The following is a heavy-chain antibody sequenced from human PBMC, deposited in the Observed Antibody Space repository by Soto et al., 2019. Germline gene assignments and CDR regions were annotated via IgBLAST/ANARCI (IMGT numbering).Heavy chain of an antibody. CDR3: AREIVVARGASYFDY. D-gene: IGHD2-2*01. Sequence: GSLRLSCAASGFTFSGSAMHWVRQASGKGLEWVGRIRSKANSYATAYAASVKGRFTISRDNAKNSLYLQMNSLRAEDTAVYYCAREIVVARGASYFDYWGPGTLVTVSS. J-gene: IGHJ4*02. CDR1: GFTFSGSA. CDR2: IRSKANSYAT. V-gene: IGHV3-73*01.